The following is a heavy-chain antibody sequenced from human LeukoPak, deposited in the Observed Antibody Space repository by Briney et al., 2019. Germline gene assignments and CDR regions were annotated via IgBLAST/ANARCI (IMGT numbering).Heavy chain of an antibody. V-gene: IGHV1-69*04. Sequence: SVKVSCKASGGTFSSYAISWVRQAPGQGLEWMGRIIPILGIANYAQKFQGRVTITADKSTSTAYMELSSLRSEDTAVYYCARSTYYYDSRGYYPYWGQGTLVTVSS. CDR3: ARSTYYYDSRGYYPY. D-gene: IGHD3-22*01. J-gene: IGHJ4*02. CDR2: IIPILGIA. CDR1: GGTFSSYA.